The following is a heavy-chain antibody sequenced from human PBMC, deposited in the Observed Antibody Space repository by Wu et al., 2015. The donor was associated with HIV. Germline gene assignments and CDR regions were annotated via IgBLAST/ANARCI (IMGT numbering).Heavy chain of an antibody. CDR2: IIPRLGTT. Sequence: HVQLEQSGTEVKKPGSSVKVSCKAFGGNPGGTFSSHPISWVRQAPGQGLQWMGGIIPRLGTTDYAQIFQGRVTITADEFTTTAYMELTNLRSDDTAMYYCARDIVVMVAATIPLDYWGQGTLVTVSS. J-gene: IGHJ4*02. CDR1: GGTFSSHP. V-gene: IGHV1-69*12. CDR3: ARDIVVMVAATIPLDY. D-gene: IGHD2-15*01.